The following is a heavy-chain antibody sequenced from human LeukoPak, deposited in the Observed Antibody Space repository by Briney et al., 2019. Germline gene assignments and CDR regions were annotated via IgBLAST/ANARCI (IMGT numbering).Heavy chain of an antibody. J-gene: IGHJ3*02. CDR2: INPNSGGT. Sequence: ASVKVSCEASGYTFTGYYMHWVRQAPGQGLEWMGWINPNSGGTNYAQKFQGRVTMTRDTSISTAYMELSRLRSDDTAVYYCARDSPVEGAFDIWGQGTLVTVSS. CDR3: ARDSPVEGAFDI. V-gene: IGHV1-2*02. CDR1: GYTFTGYY.